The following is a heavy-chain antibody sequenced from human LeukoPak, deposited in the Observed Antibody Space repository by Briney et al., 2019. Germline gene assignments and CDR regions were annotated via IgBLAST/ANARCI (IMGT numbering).Heavy chain of an antibody. J-gene: IGHJ4*02. CDR3: ARDPATGAPGG. CDR2: INHSGST. Sequence: ETLSLTCAVYGGSFSGYYWSWIRQPPGKGLEWIGEINHSGSTNYDPSLKSRVTISVDTSKNQFSLELSSVTAADTAVYYCARDPATGAPGGWGQGTLVTVSS. V-gene: IGHV4-34*01. D-gene: IGHD7-27*01. CDR1: GGSFSGYY.